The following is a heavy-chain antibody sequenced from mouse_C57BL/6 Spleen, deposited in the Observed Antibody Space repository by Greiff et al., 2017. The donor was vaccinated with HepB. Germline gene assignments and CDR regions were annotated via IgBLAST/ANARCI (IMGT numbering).Heavy chain of an antibody. CDR2: IDPETGGT. V-gene: IGHV1-15*01. J-gene: IGHJ2*01. D-gene: IGHD1-1*01. Sequence: VKLQESGAELVRPGASVTLSCKASGYTFTDYEMHWVKQTPVHGLEWIGAIDPETGGTAYNQKFKGKAILTADKSSSTAYMELRSLTSEDSAVYYCTRGGITTVRDYFDYWGQGTTLTVSS. CDR1: GYTFTDYE. CDR3: TRGGITTVRDYFDY.